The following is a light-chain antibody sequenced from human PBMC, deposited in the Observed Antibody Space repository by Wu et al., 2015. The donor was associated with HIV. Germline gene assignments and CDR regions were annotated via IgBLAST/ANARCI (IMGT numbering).Light chain of an antibody. CDR3: QQYGSSPRT. J-gene: IGKJ1*01. V-gene: IGKV3-20*01. CDR1: QSVSSNY. CDR2: GAS. Sequence: EIVLTQSPGTLSLSPGERATLSCRASQSVSSNYLAWYQQKPGQAPRLLIYGASRRATGIPDRFSGSGSATEFTLTISRLESEDFAVYYCQQYGSSPRTFGQGTKVEIK.